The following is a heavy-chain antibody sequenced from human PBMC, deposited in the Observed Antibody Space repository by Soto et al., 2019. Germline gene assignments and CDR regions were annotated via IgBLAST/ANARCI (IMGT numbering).Heavy chain of an antibody. CDR1: GLTFSSYA. J-gene: IGHJ4*02. Sequence: GGSLRLSCAASGLTFSSYAMGWVRQAPGKGLEWVSSITRSGDNTYYADSVKGRFTISRDSPKNTLYLQMNSLRAEDTAVYYCATRPDFDYWGQGALVTVS. CDR2: ITRSGDNT. V-gene: IGHV3-23*01. CDR3: ATRPDFDY.